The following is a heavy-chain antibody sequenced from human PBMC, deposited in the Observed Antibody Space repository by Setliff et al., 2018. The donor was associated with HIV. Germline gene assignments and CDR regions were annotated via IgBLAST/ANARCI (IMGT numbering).Heavy chain of an antibody. D-gene: IGHD2-15*01. J-gene: IGHJ6*03. Sequence: GESLKISCKGSGYSFTSYWISWVRQMPGKGLEWMGRIDPSDSYTNYSPPFQGHVTISADKSISTAYLQWSSLKASDTAMYYCATTRGYCSGGSCYPPPYMDVWGKGTKGTVSS. V-gene: IGHV5-10-1*01. CDR2: IDPSDSYT. CDR3: ATTRGYCSGGSCYPPPYMDV. CDR1: GYSFTSYW.